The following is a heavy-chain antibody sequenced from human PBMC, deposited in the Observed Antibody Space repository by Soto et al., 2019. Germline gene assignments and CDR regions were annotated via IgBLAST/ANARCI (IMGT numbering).Heavy chain of an antibody. Sequence: ASVKVSCKASGNTFTTYAVHWVRQAPGQRLEWMGWINAGNINTKYSQKFQGRVTITGDTSASTAYMELSSLRSEDTAVYYCARGVTVTPYNWFDPWGQGTPVTVYS. CDR2: INAGNINT. J-gene: IGHJ5*02. D-gene: IGHD4-17*01. CDR1: GNTFTTYA. CDR3: ARGVTVTPYNWFDP. V-gene: IGHV1-3*01.